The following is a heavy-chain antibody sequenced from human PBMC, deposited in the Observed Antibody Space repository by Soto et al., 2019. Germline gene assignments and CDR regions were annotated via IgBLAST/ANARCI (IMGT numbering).Heavy chain of an antibody. CDR3: ARDHLILPAHDFFYGSDV. CDR2: IPQDGVDG. D-gene: IGHD2-21*02. V-gene: IGHV3-7*03. J-gene: IGHJ6*02. CDR1: GFIFSMYS. Sequence: PGGSLRLSCEVSGFIFSMYSMSWVRQTPGKGLEWVAKIPQDGVDGHYADAVKGRFTISRDNGKNSLYLQMNNRRAEDTAVYYCARDHLILPAHDFFYGSDVWGRGATVTVSS.